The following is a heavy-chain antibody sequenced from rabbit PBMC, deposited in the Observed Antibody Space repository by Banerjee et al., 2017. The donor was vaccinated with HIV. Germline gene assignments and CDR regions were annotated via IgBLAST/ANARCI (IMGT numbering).Heavy chain of an antibody. CDR3: VRDLDGVIGWNFGW. V-gene: IGHV1S47*01. CDR2: IEPIFGRT. CDR1: GFDFSVYG. J-gene: IGHJ3*01. Sequence: QEQVVESGGGLVQPGGSLKLSCKASGFDFSVYGLSWVRQAPGKGLEWIGYIEPIFGRTYYASWVNGRFTISSHNAQNTLYLQLNSLTAADTATYFCVRDLDGVIGWNFGWWGQGTLVTVS. D-gene: IGHD4-1*01.